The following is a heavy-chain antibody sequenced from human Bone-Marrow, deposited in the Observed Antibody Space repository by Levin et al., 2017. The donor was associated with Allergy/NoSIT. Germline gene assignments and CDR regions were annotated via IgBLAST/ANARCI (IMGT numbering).Heavy chain of an antibody. CDR1: GFTFSNYA. V-gene: IGHV3-30-3*01. CDR3: ARDGVGVVSAAIPSEY. J-gene: IGHJ4*02. Sequence: PGGSLRLSSAASGFTFSNYAMHWVRQAPGKGLEWVAAISYDGTNKYYADSVKGRFTISRDNSKNTVYLQMDSLRPEDTAIYYGARDGVGVVSAAIPSEYSGQGTLVTVSS. CDR2: ISYDGTNK. D-gene: IGHD2-2*01.